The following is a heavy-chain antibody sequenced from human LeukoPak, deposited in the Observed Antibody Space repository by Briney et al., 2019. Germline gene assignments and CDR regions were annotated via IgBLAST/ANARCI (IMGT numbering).Heavy chain of an antibody. CDR3: ARGEVNPHLDY. J-gene: IGHJ4*02. Sequence: PSETLSLTCTVSGGSISSGGYYWSLIRPHPGKGLEWVGYIYYSGSTYYNPSLKSRVTISVDTSKNQFSLKLSSVTAADTAVYYCARGEVNPHLDYWGQGTLVTVSS. V-gene: IGHV4-31*03. CDR1: GGSISSGGYY. CDR2: IYYSGST. D-gene: IGHD1-26*01.